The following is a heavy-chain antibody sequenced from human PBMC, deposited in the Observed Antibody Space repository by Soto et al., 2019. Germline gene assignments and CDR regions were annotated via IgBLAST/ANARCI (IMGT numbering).Heavy chain of an antibody. CDR2: TNYSGST. CDR3: ARRELHNYYNSSGYFFDY. J-gene: IGHJ4*02. D-gene: IGHD3-22*01. CDR1: GGSISSYY. V-gene: IGHV4-59*01. Sequence: SETLSLTCTVSGGSISSYYWSWIRQPPGKGLGWIGYTNYSGSTNYNPSPKSRVTISVATSKNQFSLKLSSVTAAETAVYYCARRELHNYYNSSGYFFDYWGQGTLVTVSS.